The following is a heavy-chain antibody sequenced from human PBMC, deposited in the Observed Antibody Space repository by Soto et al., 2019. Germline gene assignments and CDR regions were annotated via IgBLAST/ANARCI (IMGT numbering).Heavy chain of an antibody. CDR1: GFTFRRYW. Sequence: GGSLRLSCAASGFTFRRYWMHWVRQASGKGLVWVSRINGDGSSTSYADSVKGRFTVSRDNAKNTLYLQMNSLRAEDTAVYYCSRGVRYAFDIWGQGTMVTVSS. V-gene: IGHV3-74*01. CDR2: INGDGSST. D-gene: IGHD3-10*01. CDR3: SRGVRYAFDI. J-gene: IGHJ3*02.